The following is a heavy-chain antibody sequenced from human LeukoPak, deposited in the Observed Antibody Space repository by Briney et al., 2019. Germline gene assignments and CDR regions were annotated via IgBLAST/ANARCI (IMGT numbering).Heavy chain of an antibody. V-gene: IGHV1-2*02. CDR1: GYNFTGYY. D-gene: IGHD1-26*01. CDR3: ARAEWELLGSGAFDI. J-gene: IGHJ3*02. Sequence: ASVKVSCKPSGYNFTGYYIHWVRQAPGQGLEWMGWINPNTGGTNFAQNFRGRVTLTRDTSTSTTYMELSGLRSEDTAVYYCARAEWELLGSGAFDIWGQGTMVTVSS. CDR2: INPNTGGT.